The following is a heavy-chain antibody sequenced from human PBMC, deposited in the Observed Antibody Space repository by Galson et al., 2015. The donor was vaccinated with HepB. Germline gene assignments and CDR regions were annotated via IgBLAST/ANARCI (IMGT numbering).Heavy chain of an antibody. J-gene: IGHJ3*02. CDR1: GYTFTSYG. CDR3: ARYDGYNWNSLVAFDI. CDR2: INPNSGGT. V-gene: IGHV1-2*02. Sequence: SVKVSCKASGYTFTSYGISWVRQAPGQGLEWMGWINPNSGGTNYAQKFQGRVTMTRDTSISTAYMELSRLRSDDTAVYYCARYDGYNWNSLVAFDIWGQGTMVTVSS. D-gene: IGHD1-7*01.